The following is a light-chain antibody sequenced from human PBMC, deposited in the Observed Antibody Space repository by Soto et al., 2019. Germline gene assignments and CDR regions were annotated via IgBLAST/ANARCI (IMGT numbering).Light chain of an antibody. Sequence: EIVLTQSPATLSLSPGERATLSCRASQSVSTYLASYQQKHGQAPRLLIYDASKRATGIPVRFSGSGSGTDFTLTITSLEPEDFGVYYCQQRSNWPPTWTFGQGTKVDIK. CDR3: QQRSNWPPTWT. CDR2: DAS. CDR1: QSVSTY. J-gene: IGKJ1*01. V-gene: IGKV3-11*01.